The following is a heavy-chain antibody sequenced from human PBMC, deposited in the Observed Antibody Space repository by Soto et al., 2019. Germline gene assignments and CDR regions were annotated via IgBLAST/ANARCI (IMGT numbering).Heavy chain of an antibody. V-gene: IGHV3-23*01. CDR1: GFTFSTYA. CDR3: AKDKGGRYCSRTSCLYSFDY. CDR2: ISDSGST. D-gene: IGHD2-2*01. Sequence: EVQLLESGGGLVQPGGSLRLSCTASGFTFSTYAMSWVRQAPGKGLEWVSTISDSGSTYYADSVKGRFTISRENSKNTLYLEMNSLRAEDTALYYCAKDKGGRYCSRTSCLYSFDYWGQGTLVTVSS. J-gene: IGHJ4*02.